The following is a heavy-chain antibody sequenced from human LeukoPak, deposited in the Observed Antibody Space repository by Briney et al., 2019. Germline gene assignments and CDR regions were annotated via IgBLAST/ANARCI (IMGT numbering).Heavy chain of an antibody. V-gene: IGHV3-7*01. Sequence: GGSLRLSCAASGFTFSSYWMSWVRQAPGKGLEWVANIKQDGSEKYYEDSVKGRFTISRDNAKNSLYLQMNSLRAEDTAVYYCARDRRGSFFLSDYWGQGTLVTVSS. CDR3: ARDRRGSFFLSDY. J-gene: IGHJ4*02. D-gene: IGHD5-12*01. CDR2: IKQDGSEK. CDR1: GFTFSSYW.